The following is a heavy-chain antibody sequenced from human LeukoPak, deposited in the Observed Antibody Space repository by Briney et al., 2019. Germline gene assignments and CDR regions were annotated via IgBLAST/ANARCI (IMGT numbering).Heavy chain of an antibody. CDR1: GGTFSSYA. CDR3: ARWETGTTSGNWLDP. J-gene: IGHJ5*02. D-gene: IGHD1-7*01. V-gene: IGHV1-69*05. Sequence: GASVKVSCKASGGTFSSYAISWGRRAPGQGLEWMGGIIPIFGTANSAQKFPGRVTITTDESTSTAYMELSSLRSEDTAVYYCARWETGTTSGNWLDPWGQGTLVTVSS. CDR2: IIPIFGTA.